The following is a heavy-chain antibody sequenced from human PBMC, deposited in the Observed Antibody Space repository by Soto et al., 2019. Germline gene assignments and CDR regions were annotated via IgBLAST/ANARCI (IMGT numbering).Heavy chain of an antibody. V-gene: IGHV4-31*03. J-gene: IGHJ3*02. CDR1: GGSISSGDYY. CDR2: IFYSGST. D-gene: IGHD6-6*01. Sequence: PSETLSLTCTVSGGSISSGDYYWSWIRQHPGKGLEWIGYIFYSGSTYYNPSLKSRVTISVDTSKNHFSLKLSSMTDADTAVYYCARVGISSSDAFDIWGQGTMVTVSS. CDR3: ARVGISSSDAFDI.